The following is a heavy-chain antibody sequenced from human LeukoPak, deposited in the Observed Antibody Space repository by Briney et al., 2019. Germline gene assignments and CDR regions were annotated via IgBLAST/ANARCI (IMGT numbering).Heavy chain of an antibody. Sequence: GGSLRLSCAASGFTFSSSWMSWVRQAPGKGLEWVANIKQDGSEKYYVDSVKGRFTISRDNAKNSLYLQMNSLRAEDTAVYYCARDKFGGTDYWGQGTLVTVSS. J-gene: IGHJ4*02. CDR3: ARDKFGGTDY. D-gene: IGHD3-16*01. CDR2: IKQDGSEK. V-gene: IGHV3-7*01. CDR1: GFTFSSSW.